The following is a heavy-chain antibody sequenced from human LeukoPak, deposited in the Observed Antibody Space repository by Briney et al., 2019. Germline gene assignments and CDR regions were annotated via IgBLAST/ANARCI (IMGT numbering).Heavy chain of an antibody. CDR1: GASVSSHY. J-gene: IGHJ4*02. Sequence: SETLSLTCTVSGASVSSHYWSWIRQPPGKGLEWIGYIDYSGSTNYNPPLKSRVTISVDTSKNQFSLNLSSVTAADTAVYYCARGHYYDTSGDYWGQGTLVTVSS. D-gene: IGHD3-22*01. CDR2: IDYSGST. CDR3: ARGHYYDTSGDY. V-gene: IGHV4-59*02.